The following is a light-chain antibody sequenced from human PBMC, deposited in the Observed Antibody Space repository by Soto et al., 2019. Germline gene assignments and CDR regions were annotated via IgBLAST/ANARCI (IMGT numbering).Light chain of an antibody. J-gene: IGLJ1*01. CDR2: DVS. Sequence: QSALTQPASVSGSLGQSITISCTGTSSDVGGYNYVSWYQQHPGKAPKLMIYDVSNRPSGISNRFSGSKSGNTASLTISGLQAEDEADYYCSSYTSSSTLNYVFGTGTKLTVL. CDR1: SSDVGGYNY. CDR3: SSYTSSSTLNYV. V-gene: IGLV2-14*01.